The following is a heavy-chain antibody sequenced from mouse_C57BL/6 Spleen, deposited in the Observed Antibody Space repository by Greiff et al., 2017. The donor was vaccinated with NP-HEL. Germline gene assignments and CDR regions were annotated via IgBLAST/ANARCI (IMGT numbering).Heavy chain of an antibody. CDR1: GYTFTSYW. CDR3: AAHYYGSSYLFDY. CDR2: IDPSDSYT. J-gene: IGHJ2*01. V-gene: IGHV1-69*01. D-gene: IGHD1-1*01. Sequence: VKLQQPGAELVMPGASVKLSCKASGYTFTSYWMHWVKQRPGQGLEWIGEIDPSDSYTNYNQKFKGKSTLTVDKSSSTAYMQLSSLTSEDSAVYYCAAHYYGSSYLFDYWGQGTTLTVSS.